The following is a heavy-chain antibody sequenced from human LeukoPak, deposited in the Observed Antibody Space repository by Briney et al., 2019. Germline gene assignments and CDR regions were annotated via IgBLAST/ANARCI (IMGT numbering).Heavy chain of an antibody. Sequence: PGGSLRLSCAASGFTFSSYSMNWVRQAPGKGLEWVSSISSSSSYIYYADSMKGRFTISRDNAKNSLYLQMNSLRAEDTAVYYCAREPPLLDAFDIWGQGTMVTVSS. J-gene: IGHJ3*02. CDR1: GFTFSSYS. D-gene: IGHD2-21*02. V-gene: IGHV3-21*01. CDR2: ISSSSSYI. CDR3: AREPPLLDAFDI.